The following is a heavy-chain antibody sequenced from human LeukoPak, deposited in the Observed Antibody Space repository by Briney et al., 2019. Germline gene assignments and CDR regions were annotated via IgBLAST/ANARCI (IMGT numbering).Heavy chain of an antibody. CDR1: GFTFSSYG. D-gene: IGHD5-24*01. CDR3: AKDQGGTATREGLFDY. J-gene: IGHJ4*02. CDR2: ISYDGSNK. V-gene: IGHV3-30*18. Sequence: GGSLRLSCAASGFTFSSYGMHWVRQAPGKGLEWVAVISYDGSNKYYADSVKGRFTISRDNSKNTLYLQMNSLRAEDTAVYYCAKDQGGTATREGLFDYWGQGTLVTVSS.